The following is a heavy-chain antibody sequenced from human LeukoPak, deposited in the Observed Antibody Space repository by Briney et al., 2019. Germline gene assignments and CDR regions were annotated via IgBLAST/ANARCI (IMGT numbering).Heavy chain of an antibody. Sequence: SETLSLTCTVSGGSISSYYWGWIRQPPGKGLEFIGYIHYSGGTNYNPSLKSRVTISVDTSKNHFSLKLSSVTAADTAVYYCARVGEGSFDIWGQGTMVTVSP. V-gene: IGHV4-59*01. J-gene: IGHJ3*02. CDR2: IHYSGGT. D-gene: IGHD3-16*01. CDR1: GGSISSYY. CDR3: ARVGEGSFDI.